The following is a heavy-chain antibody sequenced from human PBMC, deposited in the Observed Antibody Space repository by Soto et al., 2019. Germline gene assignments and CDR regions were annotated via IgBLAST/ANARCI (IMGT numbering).Heavy chain of an antibody. J-gene: IGHJ2*01. Sequence: QVRLQQWGAGPLRPLETLSLTCGVSGGSFSGYYWAWIRQSPGKGLEWIGEINDRGSINYNPSLKSRVSISVDTSKNQYSLNLRSVTAADTAVYYCARESHDILTGPPWVWYFDLWGRGTLVTVSS. V-gene: IGHV4-34*01. CDR2: INDRGSI. CDR3: ARESHDILTGPPWVWYFDL. D-gene: IGHD3-9*01. CDR1: GGSFSGYY.